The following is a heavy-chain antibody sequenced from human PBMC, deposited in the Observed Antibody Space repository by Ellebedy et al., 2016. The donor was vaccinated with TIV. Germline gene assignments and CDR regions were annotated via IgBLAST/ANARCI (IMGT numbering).Heavy chain of an antibody. CDR3: ARAIYGAAYL. J-gene: IGHJ2*01. CDR2: INVDGTKK. D-gene: IGHD4-17*01. V-gene: IGHV3-7*01. CDR1: GFTFSNYW. Sequence: PGGSLRLSCAASGFTFSNYWMTWVRQAPGRGLEWVANINVDGTKKHFVDAVRGRFTISRDDDGNSLFLQMNSLGAEDTAVYYCARAIYGAAYLWGRGTLVTVSS.